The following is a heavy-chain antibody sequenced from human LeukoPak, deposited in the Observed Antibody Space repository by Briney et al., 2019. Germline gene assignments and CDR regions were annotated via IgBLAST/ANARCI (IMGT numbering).Heavy chain of an antibody. V-gene: IGHV1-2*02. Sequence: ASVKVSCKASGCTFTGYYMHWVRQAPGQGLEWMGWINPNSGGTNYAQRFQGRVTMTRDTSISTAYMELSRLRSDDTAVYYCAISTAIDHDAFDIWGQGTMVTVSS. CDR3: AISTAIDHDAFDI. CDR1: GCTFTGYY. D-gene: IGHD2-21*02. J-gene: IGHJ3*02. CDR2: INPNSGGT.